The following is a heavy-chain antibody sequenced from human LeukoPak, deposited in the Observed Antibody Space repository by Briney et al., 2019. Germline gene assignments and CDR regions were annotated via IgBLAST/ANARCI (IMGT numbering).Heavy chain of an antibody. Sequence: GGSLRLSCAASGFTFSSYAMSWVRQAPGKGLEWVSAISGSGGSTYYADSVKGRFTISRDNSKNTLYLQMNSLGAENTAGYYCAKSGRSSFRYWGQGTLVTVSS. CDR1: GFTFSSYA. D-gene: IGHD6-6*01. CDR2: ISGSGGST. CDR3: AKSGRSSFRY. J-gene: IGHJ4*02. V-gene: IGHV3-23*01.